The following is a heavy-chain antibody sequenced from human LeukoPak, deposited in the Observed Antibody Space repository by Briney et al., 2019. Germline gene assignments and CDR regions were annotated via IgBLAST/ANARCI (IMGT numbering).Heavy chain of an antibody. CDR2: ISTSGSTI. Sequence: GGSLRLSCAASGFTFSSYDMNWLRQAPGKGLEWVSYISTSGSTIYYADSVKGRFTISRDNSKNTLYLQMNSLRAEDTAVYYCARRAGAYSHPYDYWGQGTLVTVSS. V-gene: IGHV3-48*03. D-gene: IGHD4/OR15-4a*01. J-gene: IGHJ4*02. CDR3: ARRAGAYSHPYDY. CDR1: GFTFSSYD.